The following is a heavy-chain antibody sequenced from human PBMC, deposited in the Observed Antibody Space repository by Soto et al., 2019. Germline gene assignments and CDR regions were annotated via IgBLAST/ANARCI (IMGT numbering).Heavy chain of an antibody. CDR3: ARTGYGTTTDYYYYGMDV. CDR1: GYTFTSYG. D-gene: IGHD1-7*01. J-gene: IGHJ6*02. CDR2: ISAYNGNT. V-gene: IGHV1-18*01. Sequence: ASVKVSCKASGYTFTSYGISWVRQAPGQGLEWMGWISAYNGNTNYAQKHQGRVTMTTDPSTSTAYMELRSLRSDDTAVYYCARTGYGTTTDYYYYGMDVWGQGTTVTVSS.